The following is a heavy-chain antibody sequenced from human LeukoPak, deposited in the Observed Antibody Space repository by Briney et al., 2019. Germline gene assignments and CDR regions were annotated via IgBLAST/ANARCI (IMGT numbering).Heavy chain of an antibody. CDR2: ISGSGSDT. Sequence: PGGSLRLSCAASGFNFSPYGMSWIRQAPGKGLEWVAGISGSGSDTYYADSVKGRFTISRDNSKNTPYLQMNSLRAEDTAVYYCAKGPWDIVVVPAAFDSWGQGTLVTVSS. J-gene: IGHJ4*02. V-gene: IGHV3-23*01. CDR3: AKGPWDIVVVPAAFDS. D-gene: IGHD2-2*01. CDR1: GFNFSPYG.